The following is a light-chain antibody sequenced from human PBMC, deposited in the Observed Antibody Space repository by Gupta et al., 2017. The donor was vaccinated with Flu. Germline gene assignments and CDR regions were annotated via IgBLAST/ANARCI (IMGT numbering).Light chain of an antibody. CDR2: WAS. V-gene: IGKV4-1*01. Sequence: DIVMFQSPETMPVSLGEEATINCRSSKNVLYISNTKNYVAWYQQKPGQPPKLLIYWASTREAGVPDRFSGSGSGTDSTLTSSSVQAEYVAVYCCQQYYSTPWTFGPGTSVEIK. J-gene: IGKJ1*01. CDR3: QQYYSTPWT. CDR1: KNVLYISNTKNY.